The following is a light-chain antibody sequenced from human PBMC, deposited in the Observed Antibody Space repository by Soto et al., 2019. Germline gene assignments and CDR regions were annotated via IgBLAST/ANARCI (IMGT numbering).Light chain of an antibody. CDR3: QQYNNWHPYT. CDR2: DAS. J-gene: IGKJ2*01. CDR1: HSVGGN. V-gene: IGKV3-15*01. Sequence: EIVMTQSPATLSVSPGERVTLSCRATHSVGGNLAWYQQTPGQAPRLLIYDASTRSTGIPARFSGSGSGTEFTLTISSLQSEDFAVYFCQQYNNWHPYTFGQGTKLEIK.